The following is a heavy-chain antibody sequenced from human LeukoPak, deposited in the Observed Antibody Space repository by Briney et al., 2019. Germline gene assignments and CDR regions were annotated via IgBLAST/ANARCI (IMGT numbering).Heavy chain of an antibody. CDR2: IRIKAQRYTT. Sequence: GRSLTLSCPASGFTFTDHYMDWVRQAPGKGLEWVGRIRIKAQRYTTDYAASVKGRVTISRDGSKSSVYLQMNSLNTEDTAVYYCVTPAIAGGNFDYWGQGTLVTVSS. J-gene: IGHJ4*02. D-gene: IGHD3-16*01. V-gene: IGHV3-72*01. CDR1: GFTFTDHY. CDR3: VTPAIAGGNFDY.